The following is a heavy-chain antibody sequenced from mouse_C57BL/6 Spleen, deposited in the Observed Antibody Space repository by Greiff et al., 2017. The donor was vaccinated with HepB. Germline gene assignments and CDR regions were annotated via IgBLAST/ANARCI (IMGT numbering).Heavy chain of an antibody. D-gene: IGHD1-1*01. J-gene: IGHJ1*03. Sequence: VQLKESGGDLVKPGGSLKLSCAASGFTFSSYGMSWVRQTPDKRLEWVATISSGGSYTYYPDSVKGRFTISRDNAKNTLYLQMSSLKSEDTAMYYCARITTVAHWYFDVWGTGTTVTVSS. CDR2: ISSGGSYT. CDR1: GFTFSSYG. V-gene: IGHV5-6*01. CDR3: ARITTVAHWYFDV.